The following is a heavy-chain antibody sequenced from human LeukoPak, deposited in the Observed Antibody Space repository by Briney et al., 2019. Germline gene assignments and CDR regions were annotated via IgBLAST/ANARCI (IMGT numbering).Heavy chain of an antibody. V-gene: IGHV3-74*01. CDR2: INTDGRST. J-gene: IGHJ4*02. CDR3: VRDVWGDRDSYFDY. Sequence: GGSLTLSCAASGFTFTSYWMHWVRQAPGEWLVWVSRINTDGRSTSYGDSVKGRSTISRDNAKNTLYMQMNSLRAEDTAVYYCVRDVWGDRDSYFDYWGQGTLVTVST. CDR1: GFTFTSYW. D-gene: IGHD2-21*01.